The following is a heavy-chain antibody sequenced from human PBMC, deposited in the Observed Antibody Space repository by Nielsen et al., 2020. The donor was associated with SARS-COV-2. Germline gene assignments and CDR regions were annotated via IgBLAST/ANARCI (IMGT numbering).Heavy chain of an antibody. Sequence: GESLKISCTASGFALRSYAMSWVRQAPGKGLEWVSSISGSGGTTYYADSVKGRFTISRDNSKNTLYLQMNSLRAEDTAVYYCAKDFRIAVAVYYYYGMDVWGQGTTVTVSS. CDR1: GFALRSYA. V-gene: IGHV3-23*01. CDR3: AKDFRIAVAVYYYYGMDV. CDR2: ISGSGGTT. J-gene: IGHJ6*02. D-gene: IGHD6-19*01.